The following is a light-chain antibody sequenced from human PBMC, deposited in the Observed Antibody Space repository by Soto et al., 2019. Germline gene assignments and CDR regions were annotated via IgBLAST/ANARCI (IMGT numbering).Light chain of an antibody. CDR1: RGIGAR. V-gene: IGKV1-12*01. CDR3: LQVRSFPRT. CDR2: TAS. Sequence: DIQMTQSPSSLSAVVGDRVTITCRASRGIGARLAWFQQKPGKATQFLIQTASHLQSGVRSRFSGSGSGTEFLLSINSLQPEDIETYYCLQVRSFPRTFGQGTKVEL. J-gene: IGKJ1*01.